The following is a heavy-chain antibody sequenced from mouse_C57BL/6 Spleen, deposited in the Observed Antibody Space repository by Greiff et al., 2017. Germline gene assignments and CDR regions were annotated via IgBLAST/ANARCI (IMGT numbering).Heavy chain of an antibody. CDR1: GYTFTSYW. V-gene: IGHV1-61*01. J-gene: IGHJ3*01. CDR3: ARTGSNYEFAY. D-gene: IGHD2-5*01. Sequence: QVQLQQPGAELVRPGSSVKLSCKASGYTFTSYWMDWVKQRPGQGLEWIGNIYPSDSETHYNQKFKDKATLTVDKSSSTAYMQLSSLTSEDSAVYYCARTGSNYEFAYWGQGTLVTVSA. CDR2: IYPSDSET.